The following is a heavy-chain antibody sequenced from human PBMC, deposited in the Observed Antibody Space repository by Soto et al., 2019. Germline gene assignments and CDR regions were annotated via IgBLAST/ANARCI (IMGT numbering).Heavy chain of an antibody. CDR2: IYSSGGT. V-gene: IGHV4-4*07. Sequence: QVQLQESVPGLVKPSETLSLTCTVSGGAISGYYWTWIRQTAGKGLVWIGRIYSSGGTKYNPSLKNRVDMSLDMSKNQFSLRLSSVTAADTAVYYCARGQRCSDSFDPWGQGTLVTVSS. CDR1: GGAISGYY. J-gene: IGHJ5*02. D-gene: IGHD3-10*02. CDR3: ARGQRCSDSFDP.